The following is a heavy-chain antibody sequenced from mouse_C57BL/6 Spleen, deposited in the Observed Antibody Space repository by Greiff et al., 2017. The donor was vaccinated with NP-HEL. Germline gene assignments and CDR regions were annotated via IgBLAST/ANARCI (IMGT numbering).Heavy chain of an antibody. V-gene: IGHV5-6*02. CDR3: ARRGDYDKGYFDY. CDR1: GFTFSSYG. Sequence: EVMLVESGGDLVKPGGSLKLSCAASGFTFSSYGMSWVRQTPDKRLEWVATISSGGSYTYYPDSVKGRFTISRDNAKNTLYLQMSSLKSEDTAMYYCARRGDYDKGYFDYWGQGTTLTVSS. CDR2: ISSGGSYT. D-gene: IGHD2-4*01. J-gene: IGHJ2*01.